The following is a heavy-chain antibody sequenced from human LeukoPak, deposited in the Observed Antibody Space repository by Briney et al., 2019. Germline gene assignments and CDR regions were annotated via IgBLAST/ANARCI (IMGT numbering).Heavy chain of an antibody. J-gene: IGHJ4*02. Sequence: TGGSLRLSCAASGFTFSNAWMSWVRRAPGKGLEWVGRIKSKTDGGTTDYAAPVKGRFTISRDDSKNTLYLQMNSLKTEDTAVYYCTTDKVELLWFGELPEFDYWGQGTLVTVSS. CDR3: TTDKVELLWFGELPEFDY. CDR2: IKSKTDGGTT. D-gene: IGHD3-10*01. CDR1: GFTFSNAW. V-gene: IGHV3-15*01.